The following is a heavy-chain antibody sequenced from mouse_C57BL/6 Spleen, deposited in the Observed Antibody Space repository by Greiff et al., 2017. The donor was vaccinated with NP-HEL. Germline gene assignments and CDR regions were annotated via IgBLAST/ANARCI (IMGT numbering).Heavy chain of an antibody. D-gene: IGHD2-10*02. J-gene: IGHJ2*01. V-gene: IGHV1-15*01. CDR1: GYTFTDYE. Sequence: VQLQQSGAELVRPGASVTLSCKASGYTFTDYEMHWVKQTPVHGLEWIGAIDPETGGTAYNQKFKGKAILTADKSSSTAYMELRSLTSEDSAVYYCTGYGNLYYFDYWGQGTTLTVSS. CDR3: TGYGNLYYFDY. CDR2: IDPETGGT.